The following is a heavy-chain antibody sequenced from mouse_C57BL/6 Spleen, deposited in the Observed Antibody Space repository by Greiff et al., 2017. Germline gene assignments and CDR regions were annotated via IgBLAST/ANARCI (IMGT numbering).Heavy chain of an antibody. CDR3: ARTSYYAMDY. CDR2: INPSTGGT. Sequence: VQLQQSGPELVKPGASVKISCKASGYSFTGYYMNWVKQSPEKSLEWIGEINPSTGGTTYNQKFKAKATLTVDKSSSTAYMQLKSLTSEESAVYYCARTSYYAMDYWGQGASVTVSS. J-gene: IGHJ4*01. CDR1: GYSFTGYY. V-gene: IGHV1-42*01.